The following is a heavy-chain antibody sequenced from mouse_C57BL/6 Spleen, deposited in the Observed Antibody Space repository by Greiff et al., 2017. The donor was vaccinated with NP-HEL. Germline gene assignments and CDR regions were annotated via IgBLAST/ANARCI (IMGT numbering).Heavy chain of an antibody. J-gene: IGHJ2*01. Sequence: EVKLEESGGGLVKPGGSLKLSCAASGFTFSSYAMSWVRQTPEKRLEWVATISDGGSYTYYPDNVKGRFTISRDNAKNNLYLQMSHLKSEDTAMYYCAREDDSDYDCWGQGTTVTVAS. CDR3: AREDDSDYDC. V-gene: IGHV5-4*01. D-gene: IGHD2-4*01. CDR1: GFTFSSYA. CDR2: ISDGGSYT.